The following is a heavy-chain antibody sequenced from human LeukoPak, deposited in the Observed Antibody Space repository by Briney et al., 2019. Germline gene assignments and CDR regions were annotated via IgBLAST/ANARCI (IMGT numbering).Heavy chain of an antibody. J-gene: IGHJ4*02. CDR2: INPNSGGT. CDR1: GYTFTGYY. D-gene: IGHD3-3*01. CDR3: ARGRSYDFWSGYYPYFDY. V-gene: IGHV1-2*02. Sequence: ASVKVSCKASGYTFTGYYMHWVRQAPGQGMAWVGWINPNSGGTNYAQKFQGRVTMTRDTSISTAYMELSRRRSDDTAVYYCARGRSYDFWSGYYPYFDYWGQGTLVTVSS.